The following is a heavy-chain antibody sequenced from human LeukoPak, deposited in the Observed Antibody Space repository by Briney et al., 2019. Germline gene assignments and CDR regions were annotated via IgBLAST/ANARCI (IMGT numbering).Heavy chain of an antibody. V-gene: IGHV4-59*01. Sequence: SETLSLTCTVSGGSISNYYWTWIRQSPGKGLEYIAYVYYSGSTNYNPSLKSRLSISVDTSKNQFSLKLSSMSAADTAVYYCAGGRVWLAFDSWGKGTLVTVSS. CDR3: AGGRVWLAFDS. CDR1: GGSISNYY. CDR2: VYYSGST. J-gene: IGHJ4*02. D-gene: IGHD5-18*01.